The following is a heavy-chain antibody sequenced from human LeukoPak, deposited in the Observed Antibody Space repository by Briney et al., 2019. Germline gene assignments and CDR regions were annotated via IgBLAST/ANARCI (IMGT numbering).Heavy chain of an antibody. CDR2: ISAYNGNT. D-gene: IGHD3-3*01. Sequence: ASVKVSCKASGYTFTSYGISWVRQAPGQGLEWMGWISAYNGNTNYAQKLQGRVTMTTDTSTSTAYMELRSLRSDDTAVYYCARDFDFWSGYADAFDIWGQGTMVTVSS. V-gene: IGHV1-18*01. J-gene: IGHJ3*02. CDR3: ARDFDFWSGYADAFDI. CDR1: GYTFTSYG.